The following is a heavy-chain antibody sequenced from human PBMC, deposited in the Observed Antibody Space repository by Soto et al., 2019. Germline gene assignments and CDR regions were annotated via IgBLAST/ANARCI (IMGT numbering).Heavy chain of an antibody. J-gene: IGHJ6*02. CDR1: GDTFTSYY. V-gene: IGHV1-46*01. CDR2: INPSGGST. CDR3: ASAGDGTYCRRTYYYYYGMDV. D-gene: IGHD2-15*01. Sequence: ASVKVSCKASGDTFTSYYMHWVRQAPGQGLEWMGIINPSGGSTSYAQKFQGRVTMTRDTSTSTVYMELSSLRSEDTAVYYCASAGDGTYCRRTYYYYYGMDVWGQGTTVTVSS.